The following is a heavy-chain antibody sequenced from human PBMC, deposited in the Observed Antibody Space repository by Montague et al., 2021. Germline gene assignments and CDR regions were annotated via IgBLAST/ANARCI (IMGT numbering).Heavy chain of an antibody. CDR2: TALSGTT. CDR1: GGSVSTGSYS. Sequence: SQTLSLTCSVSGGSVSTGSYSWSRIPQRPGQGLDWLRYTALSGTTYYNLSLRRRLSISPDTSRNHLSLLLPSATAADTAIYYCAIDASGSYVGWFDPWGQGALVTVSS. V-gene: IGHV4-31*03. D-gene: IGHD3-10*01. J-gene: IGHJ5*02. CDR3: AIDASGSYVGWFDP.